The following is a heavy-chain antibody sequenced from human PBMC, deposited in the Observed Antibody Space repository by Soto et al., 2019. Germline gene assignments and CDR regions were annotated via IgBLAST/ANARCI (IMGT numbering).Heavy chain of an antibody. V-gene: IGHV1-18*01. Sequence: QVQLVQSGAEVKKPGASVKVSCKASGYTFTNYAFSWVRQAPGQGLEWMGWISAYNGNTNYSQKLQGRVTMTTDTSXSXPYMELRNLKSDDTAVYYCARLYYYGSGSFDDALDIWGQGTMVTVSS. D-gene: IGHD3-10*01. CDR3: ARLYYYGSGSFDDALDI. CDR1: GYTFTNYA. CDR2: ISAYNGNT. J-gene: IGHJ3*02.